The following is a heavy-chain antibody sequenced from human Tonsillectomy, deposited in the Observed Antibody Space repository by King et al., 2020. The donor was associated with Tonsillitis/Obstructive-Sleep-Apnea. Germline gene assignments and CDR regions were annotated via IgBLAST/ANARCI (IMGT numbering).Heavy chain of an antibody. CDR2: ISYDGGNK. V-gene: IGHV3-30*01. CDR1: RFTFSSYA. J-gene: IGHJ3*02. D-gene: IGHD2-15*01. CDR3: AREDGYCSGGSCYSKAFDI. Sequence: VQLVESGGGVVQPGRSLRLSCAASRFTFSSYAMHWVRQVPGKGLEWVAVISYDGGNKYYADSVKGRFTISRDNSKNTLYLQMNSLRAEEKAVYYCAREDGYCSGGSCYSKAFDIWGQGTMVTVSS.